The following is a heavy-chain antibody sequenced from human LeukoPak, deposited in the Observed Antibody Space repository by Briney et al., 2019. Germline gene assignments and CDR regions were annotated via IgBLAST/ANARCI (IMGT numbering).Heavy chain of an antibody. D-gene: IGHD3-22*01. V-gene: IGHV1-2*02. CDR2: INPNSGGT. CDR3: ARGNTYYYDSSGYPDRY. Sequence: ASVKVSCKASGYTFTGYYMHWVRQAPGQGLEWMGWINPNSGGTNYAKKFQGRVTMTRDTSISTAYMELSRLRSDDTAVYYCARGNTYYYDSSGYPDRYWGQGTLVTVSS. J-gene: IGHJ4*02. CDR1: GYTFTGYY.